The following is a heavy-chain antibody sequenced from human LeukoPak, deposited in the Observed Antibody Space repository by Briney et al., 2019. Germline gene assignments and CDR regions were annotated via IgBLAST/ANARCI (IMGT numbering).Heavy chain of an antibody. D-gene: IGHD1-26*01. CDR3: TGSYSGSYYH. J-gene: IGHJ5*02. CDR1: GFTFSGSA. V-gene: IGHV3-73*01. Sequence: PGGSLRLSCAASGFTFSGSAMHWVRQASGKGLEWVGRIRSKANSYATAYAASVKGRFTISRDDSKNTAYLQMNSLKTEDTAVYYCTGSYSGSYYHWGQGTLVTVSS. CDR2: IRSKANSYAT.